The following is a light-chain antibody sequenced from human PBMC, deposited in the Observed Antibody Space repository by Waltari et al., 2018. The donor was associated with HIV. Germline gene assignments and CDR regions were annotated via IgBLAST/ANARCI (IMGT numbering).Light chain of an antibody. CDR2: LGS. CDR1: QSLLKTNGYIH. J-gene: IGKJ4*01. V-gene: IGKV2-28*01. Sequence: DIAMNQSPLSLPVTPGEPASIPSRSSQSLLKTNGYIHLDWYLQRPGQSPQLLIYLGSNRASGVPDRFSASASATDFTLQISRVEAEDVGIYYCMQTLETPLTFGGGTKVEI. CDR3: MQTLETPLT.